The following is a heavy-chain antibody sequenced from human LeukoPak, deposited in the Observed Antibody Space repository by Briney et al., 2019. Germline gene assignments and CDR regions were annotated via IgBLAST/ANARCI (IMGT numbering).Heavy chain of an antibody. V-gene: IGHV1-46*01. CDR3: AIFTTYYYDRLTDY. D-gene: IGHD3-22*01. CDR1: GYTFTGYY. J-gene: IGHJ4*02. Sequence: ASVKVSCKASGYTFTGYYMHWVRQAPGQGLEWMGIINPSGGSTSYAQKFQGRVTMTRDTSTSTVYMELSSPRSEDTAVHYCAIFTTYYYDRLTDYWGQGTLVTVSS. CDR2: INPSGGST.